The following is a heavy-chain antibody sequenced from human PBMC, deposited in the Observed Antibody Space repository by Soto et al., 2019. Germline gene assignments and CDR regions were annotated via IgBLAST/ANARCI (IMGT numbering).Heavy chain of an antibody. Sequence: PSETLSLTCAVSGGSISSGGYSWSWIRQPPGKGLEWIGYIYHSGSTYYNPSLKSRVTISVDRSKNQFSLKLSSVTAADTAVYYCARAYYYDFWSGYPGHWFAPWGQGTLVTVSS. D-gene: IGHD3-3*01. V-gene: IGHV4-30-2*01. CDR1: GGSISSGGYS. J-gene: IGHJ5*02. CDR2: IYHSGST. CDR3: ARAYYYDFWSGYPGHWFAP.